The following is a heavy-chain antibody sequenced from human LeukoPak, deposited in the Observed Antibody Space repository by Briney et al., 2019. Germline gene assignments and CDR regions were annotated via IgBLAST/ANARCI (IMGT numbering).Heavy chain of an antibody. D-gene: IGHD6-13*01. J-gene: IGHJ4*02. Sequence: GGSLRLSCAASGFTFSDYYMSWIRQAPGKGLEWVSYISSSSSYTNYADSVKGRFTISRDNAKNSLYLQMNSLRAEDKAVYYCARATAYSSSWYNYWGQGTLVTVSS. CDR2: ISSSSSYT. V-gene: IGHV3-11*06. CDR1: GFTFSDYY. CDR3: ARATAYSSSWYNY.